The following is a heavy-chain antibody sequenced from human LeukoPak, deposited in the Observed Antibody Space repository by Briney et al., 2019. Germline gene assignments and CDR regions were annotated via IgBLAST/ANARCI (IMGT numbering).Heavy chain of an antibody. J-gene: IGHJ4*02. CDR1: GFTFSSYW. D-gene: IGHD6-19*01. CDR3: ARSSSGWWDY. Sequence: GGSLRLSCAASGFTFSSYWMIWVRQAPGQGLEWVATIKQDGSEKYYVDSVKGRFTISRDNAKNSLFLQMNSLRAEDTAVYYCARSSSGWWDYWGQGTLVTVSS. CDR2: IKQDGSEK. V-gene: IGHV3-7*01.